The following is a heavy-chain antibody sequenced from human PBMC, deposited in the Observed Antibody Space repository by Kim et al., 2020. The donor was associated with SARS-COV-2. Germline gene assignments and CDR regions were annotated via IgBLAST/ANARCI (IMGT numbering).Heavy chain of an antibody. Sequence: GGSLRLSCAASGFTFRSYWMSWVRQAPGKGLEWVANIKEGGSEKYYVDSVKGRFTISRDNAKNSLYLQMNSLRAEDTAVYYCARLARGAFDIWGQGTMVTVSS. CDR3: ARLARGAFDI. CDR2: IKEGGSEK. J-gene: IGHJ3*02. CDR1: GFTFRSYW. V-gene: IGHV3-7*01.